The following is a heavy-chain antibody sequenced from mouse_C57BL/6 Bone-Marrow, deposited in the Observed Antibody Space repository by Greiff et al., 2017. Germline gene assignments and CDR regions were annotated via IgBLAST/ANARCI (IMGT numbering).Heavy chain of an antibody. CDR1: GFYFKDDY. CDR3: TPDGYPFAY. J-gene: IGHJ3*01. CDR2: IDPENGDT. D-gene: IGHD2-3*01. V-gene: IGHV14-4*01. Sequence: EVQLQQSGAELVRPGASVKLSCTASGFYFKDDYMHWVKQRPGQGLEWIGWIDPENGDTEYASKFQGKATITADTSSNTAYLQLSSLTSEDTAVYYCTPDGYPFAYWGQGTRVTVSA.